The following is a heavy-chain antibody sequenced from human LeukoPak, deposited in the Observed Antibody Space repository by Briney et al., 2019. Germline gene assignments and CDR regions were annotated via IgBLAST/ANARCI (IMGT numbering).Heavy chain of an antibody. CDR1: GGSFSGYY. Sequence: SGTLSLTCAVYGGSFSGYYWSWIRQPPGKGLEWMGEINHSGSTNYNPSLKSGVSISVDTSKNQFSRKLSSVTAADTAGYYCARGDYFDYWGQGTLVTVSS. CDR3: ARGDYFDY. CDR2: INHSGST. J-gene: IGHJ4*02. V-gene: IGHV4-34*01.